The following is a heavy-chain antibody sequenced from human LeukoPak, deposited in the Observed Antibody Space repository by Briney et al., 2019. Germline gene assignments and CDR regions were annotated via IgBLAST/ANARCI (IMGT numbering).Heavy chain of an antibody. Sequence: GGSLRLSCAASGFTFSSYGMHWVRQAPGKGLEWVSYISSSSSTIYYADSVKGRFTISRDNAKNSLYLQMNSLRAEDTAVYYCARGAYYYEDWGQGTLVTVSS. V-gene: IGHV3-48*01. CDR2: ISSSSSTI. CDR1: GFTFSSYG. J-gene: IGHJ4*02. D-gene: IGHD3-22*01. CDR3: ARGAYYYED.